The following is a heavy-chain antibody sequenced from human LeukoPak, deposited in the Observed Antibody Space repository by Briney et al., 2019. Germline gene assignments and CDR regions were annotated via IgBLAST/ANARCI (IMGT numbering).Heavy chain of an antibody. Sequence: ASVKVSCKASGYTFTGYYMHWVRQAPGQGLEWMGWINPNSGGTNYAQKFQGRVTMTRDTSISTAYMELSRLRSDDTAVYYCASFSNYWSPGWDHDAFDIWGQGTMVTVSS. D-gene: IGHD4-11*01. CDR2: INPNSGGT. J-gene: IGHJ3*02. CDR1: GYTFTGYY. CDR3: ASFSNYWSPGWDHDAFDI. V-gene: IGHV1-2*02.